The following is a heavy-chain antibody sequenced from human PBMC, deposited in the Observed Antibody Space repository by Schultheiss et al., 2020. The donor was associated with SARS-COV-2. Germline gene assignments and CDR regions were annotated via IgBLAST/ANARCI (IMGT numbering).Heavy chain of an antibody. CDR3: ARFTTSCYTFCSYSSRPRGAFDI. CDR1: GFTFSSYG. J-gene: IGHJ3*02. CDR2: ISSSSSYI. Sequence: GGSLRLSCAASGFTFSSYGMHWVRQAPGKGLEWVSSISSSSSYIYYADSVKGRFTISRDNAKNSLYLQMNSLRAEDTAVYYCARFTTSCYTFCSYSSRPRGAFDIWGQGTMVTVSS. D-gene: IGHD2-2*02. V-gene: IGHV3-21*04.